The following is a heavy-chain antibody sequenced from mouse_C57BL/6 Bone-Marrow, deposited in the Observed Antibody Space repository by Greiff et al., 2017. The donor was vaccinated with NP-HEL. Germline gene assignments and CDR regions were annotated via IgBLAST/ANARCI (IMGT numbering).Heavy chain of an antibody. J-gene: IGHJ2*01. D-gene: IGHD1-1*01. CDR2: FHPYNDDT. CDR3: ARGTYYYGSSYKGYYFDY. CDR1: GYTFTTYP. V-gene: IGHV1-47*01. Sequence: VQLQQSGAELVKPGASVKMSCKASGYTFTTYPIEWMKQNHGKSLEWIGNFHPYNDDTKYNEKFKGKATLTVEKSSSTVYLELSRLTSDDSAVYYCARGTYYYGSSYKGYYFDYWGQGTTLTVSS.